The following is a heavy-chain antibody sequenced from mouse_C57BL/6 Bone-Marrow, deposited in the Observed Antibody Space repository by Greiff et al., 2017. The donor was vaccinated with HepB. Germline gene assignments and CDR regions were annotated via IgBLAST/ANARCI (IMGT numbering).Heavy chain of an antibody. CDR3: ARSYYYGSSFAY. D-gene: IGHD1-1*01. CDR2: ISYDGSN. V-gene: IGHV3-6*01. J-gene: IGHJ3*01. Sequence: EVQLQESGPGLVKPSQSLSLTCSVTGYSITSGYYWNWIRQFPGNKLEWMGYISYDGSNNYNPSLKNRISITRDTSKNQFFLKLNSVTTEDTATYYCARSYYYGSSFAYWGQGTLVTVSA. CDR1: GYSITSGYY.